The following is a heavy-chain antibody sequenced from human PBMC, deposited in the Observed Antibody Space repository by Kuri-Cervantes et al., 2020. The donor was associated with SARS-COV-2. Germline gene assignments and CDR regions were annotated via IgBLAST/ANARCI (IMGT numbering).Heavy chain of an antibody. CDR2: ISYDGSNK. D-gene: IGHD3-22*01. V-gene: IGHV3-30*18. CDR1: GFTFSSYG. J-gene: IGHJ4*02. Sequence: GESLKISCAASGFTFSSYGMHWVRQAPGKGLERVAVISYDGSNKYYADSVKGRFTISRDNSKNTLYLQMNSLRAEDTAVYYCAKGGETAYDSSLDYWGQGTLVTVSS. CDR3: AKGGETAYDSSLDY.